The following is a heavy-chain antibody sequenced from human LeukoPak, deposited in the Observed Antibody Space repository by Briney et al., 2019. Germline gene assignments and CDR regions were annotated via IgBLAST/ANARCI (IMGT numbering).Heavy chain of an antibody. D-gene: IGHD6-19*01. Sequence: SETLSLTCTVSGGSISSSSYHWGWIRQPPGKGLEWIASIYYSGSTYYNPSLKSRVTMSVDTSKKQFSLKLSSVTAADTAVYYCARHFGYGSGWQGFDYWGQGTLVTVSS. V-gene: IGHV4-39*01. J-gene: IGHJ4*02. CDR2: IYYSGST. CDR1: GGSISSSSYH. CDR3: ARHFGYGSGWQGFDY.